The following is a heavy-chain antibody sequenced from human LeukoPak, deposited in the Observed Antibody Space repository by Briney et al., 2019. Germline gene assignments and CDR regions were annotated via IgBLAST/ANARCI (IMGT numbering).Heavy chain of an antibody. CDR3: TFNLGSGSYAFDI. J-gene: IGHJ4*02. V-gene: IGHV4-39*07. CDR1: GGSISSSNYY. CDR2: LLYSGST. Sequence: HPSETLSLTCTVSGGSISSSNYYWGWIRQPPGKGLEWIGSLLYSGSTYYNPSLRSRVTISEDTSKNQFSLKLSSVTAADTAVYFCTFNLGSGSYAFDIWGQGTLVTVSS. D-gene: IGHD3-10*01.